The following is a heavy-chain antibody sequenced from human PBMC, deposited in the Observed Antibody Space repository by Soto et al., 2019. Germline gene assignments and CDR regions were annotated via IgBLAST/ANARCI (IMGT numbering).Heavy chain of an antibody. J-gene: IGHJ3*02. Sequence: EVQLVESGGGLVQPGGSLRLSCAASGFTFSSYSMNWVRQAPGKGLEWVSYISSSSSTIYYADSVKGRFTISRDNAKNSLYLQMNSLRDEDTAVYYCARDGRLAYCGGDCYSGAFDIWGQGTMVTVSS. CDR3: ARDGRLAYCGGDCYSGAFDI. CDR2: ISSSSSTI. V-gene: IGHV3-48*02. D-gene: IGHD2-21*02. CDR1: GFTFSSYS.